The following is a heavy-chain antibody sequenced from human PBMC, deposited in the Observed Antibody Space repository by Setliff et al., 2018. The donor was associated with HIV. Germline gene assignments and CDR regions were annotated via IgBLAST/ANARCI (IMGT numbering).Heavy chain of an antibody. CDR1: GYTFTNYA. D-gene: IGHD2-21*01. J-gene: IGHJ4*02. CDR2: INAGNGDT. Sequence: ASVKVSCKASGYTFTNYAIHWVRQAPGQGLEWMGWINAGNGDTRYSPKFQGRVTFTRDSSACTVYMEMSSLRSEDTAMFYCARGDFDFWGQGTLVTVSS. CDR3: ARGDFDF. V-gene: IGHV1-3*01.